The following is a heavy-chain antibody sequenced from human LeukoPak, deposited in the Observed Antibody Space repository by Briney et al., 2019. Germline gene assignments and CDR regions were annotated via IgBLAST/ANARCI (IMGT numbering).Heavy chain of an antibody. CDR2: INPNSGGT. Sequence: ASVKVSCQASGYTFTGYYMHWVRQPPGQGLEWMGWINPNSGGTNYAQKFQGRVTMTRDTSISTAYMELSRLRSDDTAVYYCAIAAAGNFGDYWGQGTLDTVSS. CDR1: GYTFTGYY. V-gene: IGHV1-2*02. J-gene: IGHJ4*02. CDR3: AIAAAGNFGDY. D-gene: IGHD6-13*01.